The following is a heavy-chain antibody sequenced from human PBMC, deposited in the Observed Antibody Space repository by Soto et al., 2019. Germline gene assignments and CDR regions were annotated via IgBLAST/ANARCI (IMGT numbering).Heavy chain of an antibody. Sequence: GGSLRLSCAASGFTFSSYAMSWVRQAPGKGLEWVSAISGSGGSTYYADSVKGRFTISRDNSKNTLYLQMNSLRAEDTAVYYCAKDLHCSSTSCYDSGGVFDYWGQGTLVTVSS. CDR2: ISGSGGST. D-gene: IGHD2-2*01. V-gene: IGHV3-23*01. CDR3: AKDLHCSSTSCYDSGGVFDY. CDR1: GFTFSSYA. J-gene: IGHJ4*02.